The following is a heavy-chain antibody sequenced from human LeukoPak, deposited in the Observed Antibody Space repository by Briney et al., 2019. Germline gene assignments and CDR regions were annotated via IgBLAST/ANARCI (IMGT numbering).Heavy chain of an antibody. Sequence: PGGSLRLSCAASGFTFSSYSMNWVRQAPGKGLEWVSYISSSSSTIYYADSVKGRFTISRDNSKNTLYLQMNSLRAEDTAVYYCASEGRSTGSTRGDAFDIWGQGTMVTVSS. D-gene: IGHD1-1*01. V-gene: IGHV3-48*01. CDR1: GFTFSSYS. J-gene: IGHJ3*02. CDR2: ISSSSSTI. CDR3: ASEGRSTGSTRGDAFDI.